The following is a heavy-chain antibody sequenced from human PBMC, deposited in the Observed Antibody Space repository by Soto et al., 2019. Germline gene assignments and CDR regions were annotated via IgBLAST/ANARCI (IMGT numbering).Heavy chain of an antibody. Sequence: QVQLVESGGGVVQPGRSLRLSCAASGFTFSSYGMHWVRQAPGKGLEWVAVISYDGSNKYYADSVKGRFTISRDNSKNTLDRQMNSLRAEDTAVYSCAKAGSGSYAGYNWFDPWGQGTLVTVSS. CDR3: AKAGSGSYAGYNWFDP. CDR1: GFTFSSYG. D-gene: IGHD3-10*01. V-gene: IGHV3-30*18. J-gene: IGHJ5*02. CDR2: ISYDGSNK.